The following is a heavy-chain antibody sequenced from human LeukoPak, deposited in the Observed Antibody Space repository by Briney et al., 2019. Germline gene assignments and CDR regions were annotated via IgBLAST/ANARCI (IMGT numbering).Heavy chain of an antibody. D-gene: IGHD3-10*01. CDR1: GGSINSYY. CDR3: AREYGSGSEFDP. Sequence: SETLSLTCTVSGGSINSYYWSWIRQPPGKGLEWIGRIYASGSTNYNPSLKSRVTMSVDTSKNQFSLKLSSVTAADTAVYYCAREYGSGSEFDPWGQGTLVTVSS. V-gene: IGHV4-4*07. J-gene: IGHJ5*02. CDR2: IYASGST.